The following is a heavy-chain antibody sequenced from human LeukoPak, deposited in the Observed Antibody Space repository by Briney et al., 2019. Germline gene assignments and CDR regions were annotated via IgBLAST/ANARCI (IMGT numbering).Heavy chain of an antibody. D-gene: IGHD3-9*01. V-gene: IGHV1-18*01. CDR1: GYTFTSYG. CDR2: ISAYNGNT. J-gene: IGHJ4*02. CDR3: ARDLRLKFFERLVIHPFSY. Sequence: GASVKVSCKASGYTFTSYGISWVRQAPGQGLEWMGWISAYNGNTNYAQKLQGGVTMTTDTSTSTAYMELRSLRSDDTAVYYCARDLRLKFFERLVIHPFSYWGQGTLVTVSS.